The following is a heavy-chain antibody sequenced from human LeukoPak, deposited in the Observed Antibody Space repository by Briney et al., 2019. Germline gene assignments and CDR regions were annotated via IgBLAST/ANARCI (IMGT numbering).Heavy chain of an antibody. CDR2: ISGSGGST. V-gene: IGHV3-23*01. Sequence: GGSLRLSCAASGFTFSSYAMSWVRQAPGKGLEWVSAISGSGGSTYYADSVKGRFTISRDNSKNTLYLQMNSLRAEDTAVCYCAKITHYDFWSGHGWFDPWGQGTLVTVSS. CDR3: AKITHYDFWSGHGWFDP. D-gene: IGHD3-3*01. J-gene: IGHJ5*02. CDR1: GFTFSSYA.